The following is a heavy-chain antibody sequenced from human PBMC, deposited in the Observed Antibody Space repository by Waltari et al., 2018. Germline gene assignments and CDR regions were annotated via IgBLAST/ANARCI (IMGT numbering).Heavy chain of an antibody. CDR1: GYTFTGYY. CDR2: INPSSGGT. J-gene: IGHJ4*02. Sequence: QVQLVQSGAEVKKPGASVKVSCKASGYTFTGYYIHWVRQAPGQGLEWMGRINPSSGGTDYAQKFQGRVTMTRETTISTVYIELSRLRSDDTAVYYCAREDTGIKRWGQGTLVTVSS. V-gene: IGHV1-2*06. D-gene: IGHD7-27*01. CDR3: AREDTGIKR.